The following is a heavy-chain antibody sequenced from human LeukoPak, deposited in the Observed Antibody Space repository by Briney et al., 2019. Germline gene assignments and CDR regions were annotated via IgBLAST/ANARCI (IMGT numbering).Heavy chain of an antibody. Sequence: GGSLRLSCAASGFTFSSYGMHWVRQAPGKGLEWVAVISYDGSNIYYADSVKGRFTISRDNSKNTLYLQMNSLRAEDTAVYYCAKDLRIAVAADYFHHWGEGTLVTVSA. J-gene: IGHJ1*01. D-gene: IGHD6-19*01. CDR1: GFTFSSYG. CDR2: ISYDGSNI. CDR3: AKDLRIAVAADYFHH. V-gene: IGHV3-30*18.